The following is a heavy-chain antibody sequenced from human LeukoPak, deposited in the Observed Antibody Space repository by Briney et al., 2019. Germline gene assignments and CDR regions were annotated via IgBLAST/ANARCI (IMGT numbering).Heavy chain of an antibody. CDR3: AKGTNIGWFYYFDY. CDR2: ISGGGDST. CDR1: GFTFSSYA. Sequence: GGSLRLSCAASGFTFSSYAMNWVRQAPGKGLEWVSSISGGGDSTYYPDSVKGRFTISRDNSKNTLYLQMNSLRAEDTAVYYCAKGTNIGWFYYFDYWGQGTLVTVSS. J-gene: IGHJ4*02. V-gene: IGHV3-23*01. D-gene: IGHD6-19*01.